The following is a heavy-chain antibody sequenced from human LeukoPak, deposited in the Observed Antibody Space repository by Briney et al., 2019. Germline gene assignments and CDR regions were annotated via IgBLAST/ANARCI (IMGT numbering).Heavy chain of an antibody. CDR3: ARVTLAVAKNIDY. J-gene: IGHJ4*02. CDR2: ISSSGSTI. D-gene: IGHD6-19*01. CDR1: GFTFTNYE. V-gene: IGHV3-48*03. Sequence: HPGGSLRLSCAASGFTFTNYEMNWVRQAPGKGLEWVSYISSSGSTIYYADSVKGRFTISRDNAKNSLFLQMNSLRAEDTAVYYCARVTLAVAKNIDYWGQGTLVTVSS.